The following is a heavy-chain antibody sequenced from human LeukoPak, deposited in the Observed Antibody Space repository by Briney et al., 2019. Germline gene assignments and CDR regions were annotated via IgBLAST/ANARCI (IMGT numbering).Heavy chain of an antibody. V-gene: IGHV1-69*05. CDR2: IIPIFGTA. CDR1: GGTFSSYA. Sequence: ASVKVSCKASGGTFSSYAISWVRQAPGQGLEWMGGIIPIFGTANYAQKFQGRVTITTDESTSTAYMELRSLRSDDTAVYYCARVVGLAAAGDYWGQGTLVTVSS. CDR3: ARVVGLAAAGDY. J-gene: IGHJ4*02. D-gene: IGHD6-13*01.